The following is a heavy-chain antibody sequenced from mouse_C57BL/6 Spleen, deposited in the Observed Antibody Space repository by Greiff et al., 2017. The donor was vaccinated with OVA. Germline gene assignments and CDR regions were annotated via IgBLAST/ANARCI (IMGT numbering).Heavy chain of an antibody. Sequence: QVQLQQPGTELVKPGASVKLSCKASGYTFTSYWMHWVKQRPGQGLEWIGNINPSNGGTNYNEKFKSKATLTVDKSSSTAYMQLSSLTSEDSAVYYCARVALRVYGSNYFDYWGQGTTLTVSS. D-gene: IGHD1-1*01. V-gene: IGHV1-53*01. CDR2: INPSNGGT. CDR1: GYTFTSYW. J-gene: IGHJ2*01. CDR3: ARVALRVYGSNYFDY.